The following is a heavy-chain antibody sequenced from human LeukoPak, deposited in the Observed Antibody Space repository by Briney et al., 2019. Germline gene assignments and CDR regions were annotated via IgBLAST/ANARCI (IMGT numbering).Heavy chain of an antibody. V-gene: IGHV4-34*01. Sequence: SETLSLTCAVYGGSFSGYYWSWIRQPPGKGLEWIGEINHSGRTNYNPSLKSRVTISVDTSKNQFSLKLSSVTAADTAVYYCASVDYGSGSYPHQHWGQGTLVTVSS. D-gene: IGHD3-10*01. J-gene: IGHJ1*01. CDR2: INHSGRT. CDR1: GGSFSGYY. CDR3: ASVDYGSGSYPHQH.